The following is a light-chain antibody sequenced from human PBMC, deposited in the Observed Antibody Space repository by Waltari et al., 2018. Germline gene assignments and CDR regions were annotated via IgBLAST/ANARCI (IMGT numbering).Light chain of an antibody. CDR3: SSFTSSTTGI. CDR2: DVN. CDR1: SSDSGGYEY. V-gene: IGLV2-14*03. Sequence: SALTQPDSVSGSPGQSITISCSGISSDSGGYEYVSWYQQHPGKAPKVIIYDVNNRPSGVSNRFSGSKSGSSASLTISGLHAEDEADYYCSSFTSSTTGIFGGGTKVTVL. J-gene: IGLJ2*01.